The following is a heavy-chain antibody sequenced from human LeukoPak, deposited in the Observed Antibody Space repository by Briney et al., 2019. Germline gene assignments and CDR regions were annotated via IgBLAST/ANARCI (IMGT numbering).Heavy chain of an antibody. CDR3: ARAASYSSSGKTRKNYYFDY. CDR2: MNPNSGNT. Sequence: ASVTVSCKASGYTFTSYDINWVRQATGQGLEWMGWMNPNSGNTGYAQKFQGRVTMTRNTSISTAYMELSSLRSEDTAVYYCARAASYSSSGKTRKNYYFDYSGQGNLVTVSS. V-gene: IGHV1-8*01. J-gene: IGHJ4*02. CDR1: GYTFTSYD. D-gene: IGHD6-13*01.